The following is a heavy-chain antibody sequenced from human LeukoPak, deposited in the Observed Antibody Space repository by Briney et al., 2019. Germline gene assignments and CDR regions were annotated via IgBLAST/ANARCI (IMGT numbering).Heavy chain of an antibody. CDR2: MNPNSGST. CDR1: GYTFTSYD. D-gene: IGHD4-23*01. CDR3: ARDHGGNSGWFDP. V-gene: IGHV1-8*01. J-gene: IGHJ5*02. Sequence: ASVKVSCKASGYTFTSYDINWVRQATGQGLEWVGWMNPNSGSTGYAQKFQGRVTMTRNIFMSTAYMELSSLRSEDTAVYYCARDHGGNSGWFDPWGQGTLVTVSS.